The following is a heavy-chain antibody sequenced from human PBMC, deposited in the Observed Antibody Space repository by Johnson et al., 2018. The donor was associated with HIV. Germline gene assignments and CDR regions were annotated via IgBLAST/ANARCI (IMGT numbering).Heavy chain of an antibody. V-gene: IGHV3-20*04. Sequence: MQLVESGGGVVRPGGSLRLSCAASGFTFDDYGMSWVRQVPGKGLEWVSGISWNSGSIGYADSEKGRFTISRDNAKNSLYLQMNSLRAEDTALYYCARQYRNSGSRTGAFDIWGQGTMVTVSS. CDR1: GFTFDDYG. D-gene: IGHD1-26*01. CDR2: ISWNSGSI. J-gene: IGHJ3*02. CDR3: ARQYRNSGSRTGAFDI.